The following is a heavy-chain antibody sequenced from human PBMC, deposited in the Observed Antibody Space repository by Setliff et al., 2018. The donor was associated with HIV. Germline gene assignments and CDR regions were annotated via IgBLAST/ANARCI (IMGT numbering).Heavy chain of an antibody. CDR3: VTTELYYYSGGYYYFDY. J-gene: IGHJ4*02. CDR1: GGSISSRNYY. V-gene: IGHV4-39*01. CDR2: VYYSGST. D-gene: IGHD3-22*01. Sequence: SETLSLTCTVSGGSISSRNYYWSWIRQPPGKGLEWIGNVYYSGSTYYNPSLKSRVTISIDTSPDRFSLKLSAVTAADTAVYYCVTTELYYYSGGYYYFDYWGPGTLVTVSS.